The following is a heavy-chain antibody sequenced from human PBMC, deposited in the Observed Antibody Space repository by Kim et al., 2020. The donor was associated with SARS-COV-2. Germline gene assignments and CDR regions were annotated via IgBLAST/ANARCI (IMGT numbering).Heavy chain of an antibody. Sequence: ASVKVSCKASGYTFTSYAMHWVRQAPGQRLEWMGWINAGNGNTKYSQKFQGRVTITRDTSASTAYMELSSLRSEDTAVYYCARVAGLQVGYYYYYMDVWGKGTTVTVSS. J-gene: IGHJ6*03. CDR2: INAGNGNT. D-gene: IGHD4-4*01. CDR1: GYTFTSYA. CDR3: ARVAGLQVGYYYYYMDV. V-gene: IGHV1-3*01.